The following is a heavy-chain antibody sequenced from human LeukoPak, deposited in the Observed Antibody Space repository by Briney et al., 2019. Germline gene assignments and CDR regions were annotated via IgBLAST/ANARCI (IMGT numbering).Heavy chain of an antibody. CDR2: INPSGGST. Sequence: ASVKVSCKASGYTFTSYYMHWVRQAPGQGLEWMGIINPSGGSTSYAQKFQGRVTMTRDTSTSTVYMELSSLRSGDTAVYYCARAGSGVPYSSSLMDVWGQGTTVTVSS. CDR3: ARAGSGVPYSSSLMDV. CDR1: GYTFTSYY. D-gene: IGHD6-13*01. J-gene: IGHJ6*02. V-gene: IGHV1-46*01.